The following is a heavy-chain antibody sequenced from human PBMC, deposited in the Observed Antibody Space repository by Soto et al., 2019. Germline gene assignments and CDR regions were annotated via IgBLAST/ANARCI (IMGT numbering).Heavy chain of an antibody. D-gene: IGHD1-1*01. CDR2: IYYSGNP. CDR1: GGSISSYY. J-gene: IGHJ4*02. V-gene: IGHV4-59*08. Sequence: QVQLQESGPGLVKPSETLSLTCTVSGGSISSYYWSWIRQPPGKGLEWIGYIYYSGNPNYNPSLKSRVTISVDTSKNQFSLKLSSVTAADTAVYYCARRYGYSFDYWGQGTLVTVSS. CDR3: ARRYGYSFDY.